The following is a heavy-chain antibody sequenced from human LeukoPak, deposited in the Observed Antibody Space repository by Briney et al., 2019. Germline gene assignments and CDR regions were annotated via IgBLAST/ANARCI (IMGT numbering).Heavy chain of an antibody. V-gene: IGHV3-23*01. Sequence: GGSLRLSCAASGFTFSSYAMSWVRQAPGKGLEWVSAISGSGGSTYYADSVKGRFTISRDNSKNTLYLQMNSLRAEDTAVYYCAKDHYYDSSGPLAPFDPWGQGTLVTVSS. CDR3: AKDHYYDSSGPLAPFDP. J-gene: IGHJ5*02. CDR1: GFTFSSYA. D-gene: IGHD3-22*01. CDR2: ISGSGGST.